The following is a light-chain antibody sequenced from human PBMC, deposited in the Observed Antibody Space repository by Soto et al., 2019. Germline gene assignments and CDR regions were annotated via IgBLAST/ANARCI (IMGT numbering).Light chain of an antibody. CDR2: LGS. Sequence: DIVMTQSPLSLPVTPGEPASISCRSSQSLLHSNGYNYLDWYLQKPGQSTQLLIYLGSNRDSGVPDRVSGSGSGTDVTLTINRVEAEDVGLYFCAQGLATPFTFGGGTKVDIK. V-gene: IGKV2-28*01. J-gene: IGKJ4*01. CDR3: AQGLATPFT. CDR1: QSLLHSNGYNY.